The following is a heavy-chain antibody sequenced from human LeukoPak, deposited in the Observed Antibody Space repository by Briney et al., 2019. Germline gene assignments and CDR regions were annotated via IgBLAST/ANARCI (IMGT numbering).Heavy chain of an antibody. D-gene: IGHD3-10*01. Sequence: ASVKVSCKASGGTFSSYAISWVRQAPGQGLEWMGGNIPIFGTANYAQKFQGRVTITTDESTSTAYMELSSLRSEDTAVYYCARVLLWFGELVGAFDIWGQGTMVTVSS. J-gene: IGHJ3*02. V-gene: IGHV1-69*05. CDR1: GGTFSSYA. CDR3: ARVLLWFGELVGAFDI. CDR2: NIPIFGTA.